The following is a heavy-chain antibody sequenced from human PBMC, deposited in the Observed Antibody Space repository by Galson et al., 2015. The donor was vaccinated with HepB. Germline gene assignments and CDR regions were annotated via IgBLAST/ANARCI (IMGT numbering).Heavy chain of an antibody. Sequence: SVKVPCKASGYTFTSYYMHWVRQAPGQGLEWMGIINPSGGSTSYAQKFQGRVTMNRDTSTRTVYMELSSLRSEDTAVYYCARGVVPAASTDAFDIWCQGTMVTVSS. CDR1: GYTFTSYY. CDR2: INPSGGST. J-gene: IGHJ3*02. V-gene: IGHV1-46*03. D-gene: IGHD2-2*01. CDR3: ARGVVPAASTDAFDI.